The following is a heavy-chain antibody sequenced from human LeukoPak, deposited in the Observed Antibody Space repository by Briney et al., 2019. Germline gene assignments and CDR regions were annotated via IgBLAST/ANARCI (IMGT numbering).Heavy chain of an antibody. CDR1: GGSISSGGYY. Sequence: SETLSLTCTVSGGSISSGGYYWSWIRQPPGKGLEWIGYIYHSGSTYYNPSLKSRVTISVDRSKNQFSLKLSSVTAADTAVYYCARGVGVWGSYRYPDYWGQGTLVTVSS. D-gene: IGHD3-16*02. CDR2: IYHSGST. V-gene: IGHV4-30-2*01. CDR3: ARGVGVWGSYRYPDY. J-gene: IGHJ4*02.